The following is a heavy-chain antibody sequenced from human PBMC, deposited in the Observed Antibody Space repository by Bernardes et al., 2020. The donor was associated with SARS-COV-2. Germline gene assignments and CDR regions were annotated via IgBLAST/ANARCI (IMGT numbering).Heavy chain of an antibody. Sequence: GGSLRLSCAASGFTFSTYAMTWVRQAPGKGLEWVSSITGSGGLTYYADSVKGRFTISRDNSKKTLFLQMSGLRDDDTAVYFCAKPRRRPSTEDYWGQGTLVSVSS. CDR1: GFTFSTYA. CDR2: ITGSGGLT. CDR3: AKPRRRPSTEDY. V-gene: IGHV3-23*01. J-gene: IGHJ4*02.